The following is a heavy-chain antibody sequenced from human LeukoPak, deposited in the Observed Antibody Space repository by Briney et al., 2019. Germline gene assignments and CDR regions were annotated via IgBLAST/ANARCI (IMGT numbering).Heavy chain of an antibody. CDR1: GFTFSSYW. Sequence: GALRLSCAASGFTFSSYWMHWVRQAPGKGLVWVSRINSDGSSTSYADSVKGRFTISRDNAKNTLYLQMNSLRAEDTAVYYCARARTQLGEDYFDYWGQGTLVTVSS. V-gene: IGHV3-74*01. CDR2: INSDGSST. J-gene: IGHJ4*02. CDR3: ARARTQLGEDYFDY. D-gene: IGHD1-1*01.